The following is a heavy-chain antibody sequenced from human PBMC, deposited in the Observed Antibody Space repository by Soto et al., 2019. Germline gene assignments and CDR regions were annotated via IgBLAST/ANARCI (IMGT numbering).Heavy chain of an antibody. J-gene: IGHJ4*02. Sequence: SETLSLTCSVSGDSMSSGAYYWSWIRQHPGKGLEWIAYIYHSGDTHYNPSLRSRITISVDTSKNQFSLKLTSVTDADTAVYYCASTYSGYLDNWGQGTLGTVSS. CDR3: ASTYSGYLDN. V-gene: IGHV4-31*03. D-gene: IGHD3-22*01. CDR1: GDSMSSGAYY. CDR2: IYHSGDT.